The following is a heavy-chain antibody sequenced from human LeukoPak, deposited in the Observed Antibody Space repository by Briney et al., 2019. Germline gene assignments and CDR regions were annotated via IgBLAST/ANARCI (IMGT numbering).Heavy chain of an antibody. D-gene: IGHD6-13*01. V-gene: IGHV4-59*01. J-gene: IGHJ5*02. CDR1: GGSISSYY. Sequence: SETLSLTCTVSGGSISSYYWSWIRQPPGKGLGWIGYIYYSGSTNYNPSLKSRVTISVDTSKNQFSLKLSSVTAADTAVYYCAREAAAGYNWFDPWGQGTLVTVSS. CDR2: IYYSGST. CDR3: AREAAAGYNWFDP.